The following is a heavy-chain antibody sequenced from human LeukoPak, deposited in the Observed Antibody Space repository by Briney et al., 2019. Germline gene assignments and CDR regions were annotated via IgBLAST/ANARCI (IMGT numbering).Heavy chain of an antibody. CDR2: INPNSGGT. CDR1: GYTFTGYY. J-gene: IGHJ4*02. Sequence: ASVKVSCKASGYTFTGYYMHWVRQAPRQGLEWMGWINPNSGGTNYAQKFQGRVTMTRDTSISTAYMELSRLRSDDTAVYYCARVRKGRWLQLSGYYFDYWGQGTLVTVSS. D-gene: IGHD5-24*01. CDR3: ARVRKGRWLQLSGYYFDY. V-gene: IGHV1-2*02.